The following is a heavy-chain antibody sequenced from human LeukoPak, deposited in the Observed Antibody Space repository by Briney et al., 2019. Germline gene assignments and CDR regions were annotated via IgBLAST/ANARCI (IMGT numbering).Heavy chain of an antibody. CDR1: GGSFSGYY. CDR3: ARGRGYCSSTSCYYWFDP. CDR2: INHSGST. V-gene: IGHV4-34*01. Sequence: SETLSLTCAVYGGSFSGYYWSWIRQPPGKGLEWIGEINHSGSTHYNPSLKSRVTISVDTSKNQFSLKLSSVTAADTAVYYCARGRGYCSSTSCYYWFDPWGQGTLVTVSS. J-gene: IGHJ5*02. D-gene: IGHD2-2*01.